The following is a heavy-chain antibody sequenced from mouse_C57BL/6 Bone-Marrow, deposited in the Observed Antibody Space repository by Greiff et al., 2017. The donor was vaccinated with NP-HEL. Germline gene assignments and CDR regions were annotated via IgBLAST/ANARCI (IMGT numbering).Heavy chain of an antibody. J-gene: IGHJ2*01. CDR1: GFTFSDYG. CDR3: ARPVYGNSFDY. D-gene: IGHD2-1*01. V-gene: IGHV5-17*01. CDR2: ISSGSSTI. Sequence: EVKLMESGGGLVKPGGSLKLSCAASGFTFSDYGMHWVRQAPEKGLEWVAYISSGSSTIYYADTVKGRFTISRDNAKNTLFLQMTSLRSEDTAMYYCARPVYGNSFDYWGQGTTLTVSS.